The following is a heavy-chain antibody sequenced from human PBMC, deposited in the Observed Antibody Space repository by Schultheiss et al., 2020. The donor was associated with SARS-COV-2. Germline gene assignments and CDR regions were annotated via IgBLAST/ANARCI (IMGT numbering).Heavy chain of an antibody. CDR2: ISGSGGST. CDR1: GFTFSDYY. Sequence: GGSLRLSCAASGFTFSDYYMSWIRQAPGKGLEWVSAISGSGGSTYYADSVKGRFTISRDNSKNTLYLQMNSLRAEDTAVYYCARDQDYGDDFDYWGQGTLVTVSS. V-gene: IGHV3-23*01. J-gene: IGHJ4*02. D-gene: IGHD4-17*01. CDR3: ARDQDYGDDFDY.